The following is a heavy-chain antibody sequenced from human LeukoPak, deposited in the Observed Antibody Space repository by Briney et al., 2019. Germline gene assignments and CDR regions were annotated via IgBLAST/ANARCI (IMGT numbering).Heavy chain of an antibody. Sequence: GGSLRLSCAASGFTFSSYGMSWVRQAPGKGLEWVSTISGFGESTYYADSVKGRFTISRDNSKNTLYLQMNSLRAEDTAVYFCAKDGRGIVVLPDVPGDDYWRQGTLVTVSS. CDR3: AKDGRGIVVLPDVPGDDY. J-gene: IGHJ4*02. CDR2: ISGFGEST. D-gene: IGHD2-2*01. V-gene: IGHV3-23*01. CDR1: GFTFSSYG.